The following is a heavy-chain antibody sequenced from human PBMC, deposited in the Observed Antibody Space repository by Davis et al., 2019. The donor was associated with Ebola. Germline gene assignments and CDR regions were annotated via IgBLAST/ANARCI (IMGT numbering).Heavy chain of an antibody. CDR2: ISSSSSYT. D-gene: IGHD3-10*01. CDR1: GFTFSDYY. CDR3: ARDPLDIPRGWHPKT. V-gene: IGHV3-11*06. J-gene: IGHJ4*02. Sequence: GESLKISCAASGFTFSDYYMSWIRQAPGKGLEWVSYISSSSSYTNYADSVKGRFTISRDNAKNSLYLQMNSLRADDTAVYYCARDPLDIPRGWHPKTWGQGTLVTVSS.